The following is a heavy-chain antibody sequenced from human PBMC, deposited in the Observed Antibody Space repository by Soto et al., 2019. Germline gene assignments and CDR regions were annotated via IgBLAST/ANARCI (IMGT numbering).Heavy chain of an antibody. D-gene: IGHD6-13*01. CDR1: GDSVSRNIAA. V-gene: IGHV6-1*01. CDR3: ARGEQQLVLGWFDP. CDR2: TYYRSKWYN. Sequence: SQTLSLTCAISGDSVSRNIAAWNWIRQSPSRGLEWLGRTYYRSKWYNDYAVSVKSRITINPDTSKNQFSLQLNSVTPEDTAAYYCARGEQQLVLGWFDPWGQGTLVTVSS. J-gene: IGHJ5*02.